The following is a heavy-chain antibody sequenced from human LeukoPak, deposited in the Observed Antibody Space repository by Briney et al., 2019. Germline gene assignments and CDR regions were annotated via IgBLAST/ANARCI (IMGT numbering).Heavy chain of an antibody. CDR3: ARDRDYVWGSYRHTPEY. CDR1: GYTFTSYS. D-gene: IGHD3-16*02. Sequence: ASVKVSCKASGYTFTSYSITWVRQAPGHGLEWIGWISAYNGNTDYAQKLQGRVTMTTDTSTSTAYTELRSLRSDDTAVYYCARDRDYVWGSYRHTPEYWGQGTLVTVSS. V-gene: IGHV1-18*01. J-gene: IGHJ4*02. CDR2: ISAYNGNT.